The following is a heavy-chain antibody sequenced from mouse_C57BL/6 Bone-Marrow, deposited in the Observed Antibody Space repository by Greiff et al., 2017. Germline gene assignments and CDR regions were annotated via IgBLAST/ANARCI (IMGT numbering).Heavy chain of an antibody. J-gene: IGHJ2*01. V-gene: IGHV7-3*01. D-gene: IGHD1-1*01. CDR2: IRNKANGYTT. CDR1: GFTFTDYY. Sequence: EVHLVESGGGLVQPGGSLSLSCAASGFTFTDYYMSWVRQPPGKALEWLGFIRNKANGYTTEYSASVKGRFTISRDNSQSILYLQMNALRAEVSATYYCARYLNYYGRGNYFDYWGQGTTLTVSS. CDR3: ARYLNYYGRGNYFDY.